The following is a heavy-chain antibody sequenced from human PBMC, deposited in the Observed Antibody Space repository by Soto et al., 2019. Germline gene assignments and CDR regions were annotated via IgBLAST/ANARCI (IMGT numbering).Heavy chain of an antibody. V-gene: IGHV3-30*18. Sequence: GGSLRLSCAASGFTFSSYGMHWVRQAPGKGLEWVAVISYDGSNKYYADSVKGRFTISRDNSKNTLYLQMNSLRAEDTAVYYCAKTTVVVDPPEDYYYYYGMDVWGQGTTVTVSS. CDR1: GFTFSSYG. D-gene: IGHD3-22*01. CDR2: ISYDGSNK. J-gene: IGHJ6*02. CDR3: AKTTVVVDPPEDYYYYYGMDV.